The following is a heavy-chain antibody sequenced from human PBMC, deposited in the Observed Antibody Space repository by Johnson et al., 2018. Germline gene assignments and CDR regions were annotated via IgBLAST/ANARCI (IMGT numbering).Heavy chain of an antibody. CDR2: IKQDGSEK. D-gene: IGHD6-13*01. J-gene: IGHJ6*03. Sequence: VQSGGSLRLSCAASGFTFSSYWMSWVRQAPGKGLEWVANIKQDGSEKYYVDSVKGRFTISRDNAKNSLYLQMNSLRAEDTAVYYCARVFTYSSSWYLRFSYYYYYLDVWGKGTTVTVSS. CDR3: ARVFTYSSSWYLRFSYYYYYLDV. V-gene: IGHV3-7*01. CDR1: GFTFSSYW.